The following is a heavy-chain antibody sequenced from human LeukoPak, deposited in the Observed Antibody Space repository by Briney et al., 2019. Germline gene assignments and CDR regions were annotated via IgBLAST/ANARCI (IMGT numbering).Heavy chain of an antibody. Sequence: GGSLRLSCAASGFTFSSYAMSWVRQAPGKGLEWVSAISGSGGSTYYADSVKGRFTISRDNAKNSLYLQMNSLRAEDTALYYCAKDTDCASTSCYHDYYYYGMDVWGQGTTVTVSS. CDR2: ISGSGGST. V-gene: IGHV3-23*01. D-gene: IGHD2-2*01. J-gene: IGHJ6*02. CDR3: AKDTDCASTSCYHDYYYYGMDV. CDR1: GFTFSSYA.